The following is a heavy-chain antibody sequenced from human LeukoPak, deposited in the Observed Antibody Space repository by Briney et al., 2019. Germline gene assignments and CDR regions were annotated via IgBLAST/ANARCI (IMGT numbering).Heavy chain of an antibody. CDR3: ARYSSGWFLNYLDY. V-gene: IGHV4-59*12. J-gene: IGHJ4*02. Sequence: SETLSLTCTVSGGSITTYYWSWIRRPPGKGLEWIGYIYYSGSTNYNPSLKSRVTISVDTSKNQFSLKLSSVTAADTAVYYCARYSSGWFLNYLDYWGQGTLVTVSS. CDR2: IYYSGST. CDR1: GGSITTYY. D-gene: IGHD6-19*01.